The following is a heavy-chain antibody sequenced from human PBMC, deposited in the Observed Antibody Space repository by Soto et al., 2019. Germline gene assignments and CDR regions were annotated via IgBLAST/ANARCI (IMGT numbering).Heavy chain of an antibody. V-gene: IGHV3-48*01. CDR3: AREGSSGWNGLNWFDP. Sequence: EVQLVESGGGLVQPGGSLRLSCAASGFTFSSYSMNWVRQAPGKGLEWVSYISSSSSTIYYADSVKGRFTISRDNAKNSLYLQMNSLRAEDTAVYHCAREGSSGWNGLNWFDPWGQGTLVTVSS. D-gene: IGHD6-19*01. J-gene: IGHJ5*02. CDR1: GFTFSSYS. CDR2: ISSSSSTI.